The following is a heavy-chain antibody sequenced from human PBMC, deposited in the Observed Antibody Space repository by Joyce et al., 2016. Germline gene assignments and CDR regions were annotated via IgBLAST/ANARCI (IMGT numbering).Heavy chain of an antibody. CDR3: ARAPPDVVVVSAPFDH. CDR2: ISNDGSNT. D-gene: IGHD2-21*01. V-gene: IGHV3-30*04. J-gene: IGHJ4*02. CDR1: SSYP. Sequence: SSYPMHWVRQTPGKGLEWVALISNDGSNTYYSDSVKGRFTISRDNSKNSLFLQMESLRVEDTAVFYCARAPPDVVVVSAPFDHWGQGTRVTVSA.